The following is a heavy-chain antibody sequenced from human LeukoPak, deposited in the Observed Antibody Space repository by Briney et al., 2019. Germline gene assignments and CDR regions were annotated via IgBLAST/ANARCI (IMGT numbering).Heavy chain of an antibody. CDR1: GYTFINSG. Sequence: ASVKVSCKASGYTFINSGITWVRQAPGQGLEWMGWISAYNGNTDYAQKFQGRVTIIADKSTSTAYMELSSLRSEDTAVYYCATRTMNSGYDSQRYYYYYYGMDVWGQGTTVTVSS. CDR3: ATRTMNSGYDSQRYYYYYYGMDV. V-gene: IGHV1-18*01. CDR2: ISAYNGNT. J-gene: IGHJ6*02. D-gene: IGHD5-12*01.